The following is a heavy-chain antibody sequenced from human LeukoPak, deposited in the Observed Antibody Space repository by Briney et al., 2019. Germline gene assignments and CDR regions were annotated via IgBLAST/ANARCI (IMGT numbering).Heavy chain of an antibody. J-gene: IGHJ4*02. CDR3: ARVLRGSFDY. CDR2: ISSSGSTI. D-gene: IGHD5-12*01. V-gene: IGHV3-48*03. Sequence: PGGSLRLSCAASGFTFSSYEMNWVRQAPGKGLEWVSYISSSGSTIYYADSVKGRFTISRVNAKNSLYLQMNSLRAEDTAVYYCARVLRGSFDYWGQGTLVTVSS. CDR1: GFTFSSYE.